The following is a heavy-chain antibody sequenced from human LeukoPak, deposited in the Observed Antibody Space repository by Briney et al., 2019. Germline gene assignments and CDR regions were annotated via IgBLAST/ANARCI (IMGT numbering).Heavy chain of an antibody. J-gene: IGHJ6*03. D-gene: IGHD6-13*01. V-gene: IGHV1-8*01. CDR3: ARGPPYISSWFSYYYYYYMDV. Sequence: ASVRVSCKASGYTFTSYDINWVRQATGQGLEWMGWMNPNSGNTGYAQKFQGRVTMTRNTSISTAYMELSSLRSEDTAVYYCARGPPYISSWFSYYYYYYMDVWGKGTTVTVSS. CDR2: MNPNSGNT. CDR1: GYTFTSYD.